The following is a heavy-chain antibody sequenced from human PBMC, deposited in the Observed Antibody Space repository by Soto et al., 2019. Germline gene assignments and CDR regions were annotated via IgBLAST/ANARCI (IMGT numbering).Heavy chain of an antibody. D-gene: IGHD3-10*01. J-gene: IGHJ4*02. CDR2: IKQDGSEK. Sequence: EEQVVESGGHLDQPGGSLRLSCAASGFPFSSHWMSWVRQAPGKGLEWVANIKQDGSEKHYVDSVKGRFTISRDNAKNTLYLQMNSLRAEDTAVYYCARERSGVLDYWDQGTLVTVSS. CDR1: GFPFSSHW. V-gene: IGHV3-7*03. CDR3: ARERSGVLDY.